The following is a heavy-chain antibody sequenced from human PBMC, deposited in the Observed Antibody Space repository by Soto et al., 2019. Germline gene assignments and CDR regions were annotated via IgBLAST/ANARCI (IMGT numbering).Heavy chain of an antibody. V-gene: IGHV4-4*07. CDR2: IYSDGTT. J-gene: IGHJ5*02. D-gene: IGHD5-18*01. CDR1: GCSISGYY. Sequence: QVQLQESGPGLVKPSETLSLTCIVSGCSISGYYWSWIRQPAGKELEWIGRIYSDGTTNYNPSLKGRGTMSVDTSKKQISLKLTSVTAADTAMYYCARDRGYRSGSFGSWGQGVLVTVSS. CDR3: ARDRGYRSGSFGS.